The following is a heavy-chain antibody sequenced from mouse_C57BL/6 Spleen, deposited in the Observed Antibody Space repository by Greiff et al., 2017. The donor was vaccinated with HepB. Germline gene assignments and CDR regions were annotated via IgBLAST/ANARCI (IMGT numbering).Heavy chain of an antibody. V-gene: IGHV1-52*01. D-gene: IGHD1-1*01. Sequence: QVQLKQPGAELVRPGSSVKLSCKASGYTFTSYWMHWVKQRPIQGLEWIGNIDPSDSETHYNQKFKDKATLTVDKSSSTAYMQLSSLTSEDSAVYYCASPYYGSSYGYFDVWGTGTTVTVSS. CDR3: ASPYYGSSYGYFDV. J-gene: IGHJ1*03. CDR2: IDPSDSET. CDR1: GYTFTSYW.